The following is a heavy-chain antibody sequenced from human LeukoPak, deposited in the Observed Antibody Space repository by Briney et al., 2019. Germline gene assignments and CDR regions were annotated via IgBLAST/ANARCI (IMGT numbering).Heavy chain of an antibody. V-gene: IGHV4-34*01. CDR1: GGSFSGYY. D-gene: IGHD3-22*01. Sequence: SETLSLTCAVYGGSFSGYYWSWIRQPPGKGLEWIGEFNHSGSTNYNPSLKSRVTMSVDTSKNQFSLKLSSVTAADTAVYYCAREWYYYDSSGYSYYFDYWGQGTLVTVSS. CDR3: AREWYYYDSSGYSYYFDY. J-gene: IGHJ4*02. CDR2: FNHSGST.